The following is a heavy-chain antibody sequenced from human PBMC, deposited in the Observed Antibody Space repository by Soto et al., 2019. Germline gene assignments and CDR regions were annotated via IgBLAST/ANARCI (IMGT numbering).Heavy chain of an antibody. V-gene: IGHV4-59*01. CDR3: ARVLHYYDSSGYYDPDYYYYYGMDV. J-gene: IGHJ6*02. D-gene: IGHD3-22*01. CDR1: GGSISSYY. CDR2: IYYSGST. Sequence: PSETLSLTCTVSGGSISSYYWSWIRQPPGKGLEWIGYIYYSGSTNYNPSLKSRVTISVDTSKNQFSLKLSSVTAADTAVYYCARVLHYYDSSGYYDPDYYYYYGMDVWGQGTTVTVSS.